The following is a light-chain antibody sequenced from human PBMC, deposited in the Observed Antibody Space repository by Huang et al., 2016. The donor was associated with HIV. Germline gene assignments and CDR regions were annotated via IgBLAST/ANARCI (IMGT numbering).Light chain of an antibody. CDR1: QGISNS. V-gene: IGKV3-11*01. J-gene: IGKJ2*01. CDR3: QQRTNWPPVYT. CDR2: DAA. Sequence: EMVLTQSPATLSLSPGERATLSCRASQGISNSLAWYQQKPGQAPRLLSYDAANRAAGIPARFSGSGSGTDFTLTISSLEPEDFAVYYCQQRTNWPPVYTFGQGTKVEIK.